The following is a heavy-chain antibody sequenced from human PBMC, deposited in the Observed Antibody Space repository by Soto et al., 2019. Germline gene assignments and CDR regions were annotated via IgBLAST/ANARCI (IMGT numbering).Heavy chain of an antibody. V-gene: IGHV4-59*08. CDR2: IYHSGSP. D-gene: IGHD6-19*01. CDR1: GASISSYF. CDR3: AKYKAVAPYVVFDY. Sequence: SETLSLTCTVSGASISSYFWSWIRQPPGKGLEWIGYIYHSGSPNYNPSLKSRVTISVDTSKNQFSLKLSSVTAADTAVYYCAKYKAVAPYVVFDYWGQGTLVTVSS. J-gene: IGHJ4*02.